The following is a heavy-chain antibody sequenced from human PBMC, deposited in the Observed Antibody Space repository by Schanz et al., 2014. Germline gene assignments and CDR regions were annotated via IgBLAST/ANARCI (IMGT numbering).Heavy chain of an antibody. CDR1: GYTFTTYY. CDR3: ARDNLVSSSWYNYYGMDV. V-gene: IGHV1-18*04. Sequence: QVQLVQSGAEVKKPGSSVKVSCKASGYTFTTYYLHWVRQAPGQGLEWMGWINGYNAHTNYAQKLQGRVTMTTDTSTSTAYMELRSLRSDDTAVYYCARDNLVSSSWYNYYGMDVWGQGTTVTVSS. J-gene: IGHJ6*02. CDR2: INGYNAHT. D-gene: IGHD6-13*01.